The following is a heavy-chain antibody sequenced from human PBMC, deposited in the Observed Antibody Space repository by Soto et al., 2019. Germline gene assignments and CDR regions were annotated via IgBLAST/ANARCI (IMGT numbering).Heavy chain of an antibody. V-gene: IGHV3-48*03. CDR1: GFVFKNYE. J-gene: IGHJ6*02. CDR2: ISNSGNTI. Sequence: GGSLRLSCVASGFVFKNYEINWVRQAPGKGLEWISYISNSGNTIYVADSMRGRLTISRDNAKNSLFLQMNSLRADDTAVYYCARDIDNRDYYYGLDVWGQGTTVTVSS. D-gene: IGHD1-20*01. CDR3: ARDIDNRDYYYGLDV.